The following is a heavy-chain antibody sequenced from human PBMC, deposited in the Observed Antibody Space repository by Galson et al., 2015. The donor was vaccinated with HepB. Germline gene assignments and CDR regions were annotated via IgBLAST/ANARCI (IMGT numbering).Heavy chain of an antibody. V-gene: IGHV3-30*03. J-gene: IGHJ5*02. Sequence: SLRLSCAASGFTYSTYGMHWVRQAPGKGLEWVALISYDGSNKYYADSVKGRFTISRDNSKNMLYLQMNSLRAEDTAVYYCAGFIVPAAMYLDPWGQGTLVTVSS. CDR2: ISYDGSNK. CDR3: AGFIVPAAMYLDP. D-gene: IGHD2-2*01. CDR1: GFTYSTYG.